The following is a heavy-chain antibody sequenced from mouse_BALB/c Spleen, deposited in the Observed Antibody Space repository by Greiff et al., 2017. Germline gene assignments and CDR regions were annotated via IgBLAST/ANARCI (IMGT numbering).Heavy chain of an antibody. CDR2: ISSGGST. D-gene: IGHD1-3*01. Sequence: GQGVESGGGLVKPGGSLKLSCAASGFTFSSYAMSWVRQTPEKRLEWVASISSGGSTYYPDSVKGRFTISRDNARNILYLQMSSLRSEDTAMYYCARGRVGGFFDYWGQGTTLTVSS. V-gene: IGHV5-6-5*01. J-gene: IGHJ2*01. CDR1: GFTFSSYA. CDR3: ARGRVGGFFDY.